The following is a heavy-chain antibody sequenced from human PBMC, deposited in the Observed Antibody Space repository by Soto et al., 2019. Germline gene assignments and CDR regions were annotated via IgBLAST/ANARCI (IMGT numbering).Heavy chain of an antibody. CDR3: ARDSGYDYSGKQRGFDP. V-gene: IGHV3-48*01. Sequence: GGSLRLSCAASGFTFSSYSMNWVRQAPGKGLEWVSYISSSSSTIYYADSVKGRFTISRDNAKNSLYLQMNSLRAEDTAVYYCARDSGYDYSGKQRGFDPWGQGTLVTVSS. J-gene: IGHJ5*02. D-gene: IGHD5-12*01. CDR2: ISSSSSTI. CDR1: GFTFSSYS.